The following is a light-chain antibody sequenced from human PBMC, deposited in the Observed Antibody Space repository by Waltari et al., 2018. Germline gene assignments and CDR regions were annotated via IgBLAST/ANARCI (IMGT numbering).Light chain of an antibody. CDR1: QSLSSN. CDR3: QQYNNWPFT. V-gene: IGKV3-15*01. Sequence: EIVMTQSPATLSVSPGERATLSCRASQSLSSNLAWYQLKPGHAPRLLIYGAYTRVTGIPFRCSGSRSRAEFALTISSLQSEDFAVYYCQQYNNWPFTCGQGTKLEIK. J-gene: IGKJ2*01. CDR2: GAY.